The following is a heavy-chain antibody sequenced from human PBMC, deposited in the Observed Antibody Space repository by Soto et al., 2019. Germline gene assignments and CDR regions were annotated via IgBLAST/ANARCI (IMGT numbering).Heavy chain of an antibody. CDR1: GFTFSSYA. Sequence: HPGGSLRLSCAASGFTFSSYAMSWVRQAPGKGLEWVSAISGSGGSTYYADSVKGRFTISRDNSKNTLYLQMNSLRAEDTAVYYCAKDQRRTTVTTEVYYGMDVWGQGTTVTVSS. V-gene: IGHV3-23*01. CDR3: AKDQRRTTVTTEVYYGMDV. J-gene: IGHJ6*02. D-gene: IGHD4-17*01. CDR2: ISGSGGST.